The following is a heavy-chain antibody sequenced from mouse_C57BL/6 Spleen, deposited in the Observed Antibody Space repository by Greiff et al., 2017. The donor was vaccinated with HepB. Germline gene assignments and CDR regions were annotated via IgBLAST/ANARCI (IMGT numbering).Heavy chain of an antibody. V-gene: IGHV1-76*01. CDR3: AREEDQLGLSSFDY. J-gene: IGHJ2*01. D-gene: IGHD4-1*02. CDR2: IYPGSGNT. Sequence: QVQLQQSGAELVRPGASVKLSCKASGYTFTDYYINWVKQRPGQGLEWIARIYPGSGNTYYNEKFKGKATLTAEKSSSTAYMQLSSLTSEDSAVYFCAREEDQLGLSSFDYWGQGTTLTVSS. CDR1: GYTFTDYY.